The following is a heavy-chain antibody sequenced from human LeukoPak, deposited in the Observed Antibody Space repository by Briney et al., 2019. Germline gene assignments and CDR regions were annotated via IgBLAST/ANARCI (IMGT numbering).Heavy chain of an antibody. J-gene: IGHJ3*02. D-gene: IGHD2-15*01. CDR2: IKSKTDGGTT. Sequence: PGGSLRLSCAASGFTFSNAWMSWVRQAPGKGLEWVGRIKSKTDGGTTDYAAPVKGRFTISRDDSKNTLYLQMNSLRAEDTAVYYCARGVAADYCSGGSCYSGIDAFDIWGQGTMVTVSS. CDR3: ARGVAADYCSGGSCYSGIDAFDI. CDR1: GFTFSNAW. V-gene: IGHV3-15*01.